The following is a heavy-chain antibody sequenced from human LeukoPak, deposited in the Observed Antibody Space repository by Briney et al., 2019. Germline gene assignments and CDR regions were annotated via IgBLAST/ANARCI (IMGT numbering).Heavy chain of an antibody. Sequence: PSETLSLTCTVSGGSISSGGYYWSWIRQHPGKGLEWIGYIYYSGSTYYNPSLKSRVTISVDTSKNQFSLKLSSVTAADTAVYYCARARLGYCSSTSCYGFDYWGQGTLVTVSS. CDR3: ARARLGYCSSTSCYGFDY. CDR1: GGSISSGGYY. CDR2: IYYSGST. V-gene: IGHV4-31*03. D-gene: IGHD2-2*01. J-gene: IGHJ4*02.